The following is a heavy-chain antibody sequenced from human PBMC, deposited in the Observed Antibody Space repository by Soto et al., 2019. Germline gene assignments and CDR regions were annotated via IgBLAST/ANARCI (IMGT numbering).Heavy chain of an antibody. CDR2: IKSKNDGGAA. Sequence: EVQVVESGGDLVEPGGSLRLSCVTSGFMFSSAWMSWVRQGPGKGLEWVARIKSKNDGGAADYAAPVNGRFSISRDDSKSTVYLQMNSMRADYTALYYCVEGWNDFWGQGTLVTVSS. J-gene: IGHJ4*02. V-gene: IGHV3-15*01. CDR3: VEGWNDF. CDR1: GFMFSSAW. D-gene: IGHD1-1*01.